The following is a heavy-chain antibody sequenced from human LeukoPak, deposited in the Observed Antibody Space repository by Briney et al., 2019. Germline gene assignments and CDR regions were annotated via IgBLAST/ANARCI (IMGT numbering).Heavy chain of an antibody. V-gene: IGHV1-18*01. CDR2: ISAYNGNT. Sequence: GASVKVSCKASGYTFTSYGISWVRQAPGQGLEWMGWISAYNGNTNYAQKLQGRVTMTTDTSTSTAYMELRSLRSEDTAVYYCARGPYYYDSSGYSDYWGQGTLVTVSS. J-gene: IGHJ4*02. CDR3: ARGPYYYDSSGYSDY. D-gene: IGHD3-22*01. CDR1: GYTFTSYG.